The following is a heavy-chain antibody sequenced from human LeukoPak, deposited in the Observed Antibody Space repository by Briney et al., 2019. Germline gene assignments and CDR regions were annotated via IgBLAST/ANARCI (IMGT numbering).Heavy chain of an antibody. Sequence: ASVKVSCKASGYTFTSYYMHWVQQAPGQGLEWMGIINPSGGSTSYAQKFQGRVTMTRDTSTSTVYMELSSLRSEDTAVYYCAREWSYYDSSGYYPESPVARDAFDIWGQGTMVTVSS. CDR1: GYTFTSYY. J-gene: IGHJ3*02. CDR2: INPSGGST. V-gene: IGHV1-46*01. CDR3: AREWSYYDSSGYYPESPVARDAFDI. D-gene: IGHD3-22*01.